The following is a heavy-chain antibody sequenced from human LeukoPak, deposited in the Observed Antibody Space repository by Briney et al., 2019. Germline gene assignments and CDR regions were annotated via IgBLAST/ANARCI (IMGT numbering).Heavy chain of an antibody. CDR3: ARDARIQLWFNFDY. J-gene: IGHJ4*02. D-gene: IGHD5-18*01. V-gene: IGHV3-33*01. Sequence: GGSLRLSCAASGFTLSSYGMPRVRQAPGKGLEWVAVIWYDGSNKYYADSVKGRFTISRDNSKNTLYLQMNSLRAEDTAVYYCARDARIQLWFNFDYWGQGTLVTVSS. CDR1: GFTLSSYG. CDR2: IWYDGSNK.